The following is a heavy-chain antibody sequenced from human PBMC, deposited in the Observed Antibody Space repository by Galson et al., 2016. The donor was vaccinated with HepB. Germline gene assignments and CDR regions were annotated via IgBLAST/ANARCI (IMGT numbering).Heavy chain of an antibody. Sequence: SLRLSCAASGFTFSSYAMSWVRQSPGKGLEWVSSISNNGGTTHYADSVQRRFTISRDNSKNTLYLQMNSLTAADAALYYCANSYCTGTACYRWHFRGQGTLVTVSS. CDR1: GFTFSSYA. D-gene: IGHD1-1*01. V-gene: IGHV3-23*01. CDR3: ANSYCTGTACYRWHF. CDR2: ISNNGGTT. J-gene: IGHJ1*01.